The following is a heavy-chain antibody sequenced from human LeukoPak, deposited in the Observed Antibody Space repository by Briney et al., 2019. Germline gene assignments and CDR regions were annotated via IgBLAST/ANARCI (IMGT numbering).Heavy chain of an antibody. V-gene: IGHV4-38-2*02. CDR3: ARVGPSPPMYSSCWYFDS. CDR2: IYHSGST. CDR1: GYSISSGYY. J-gene: IGHJ4*02. Sequence: SETLSLTCTVSGYSISSGYYWGWIRQPPGKGLEWIGSIYHSGSTYYNPSLKSRVSISMDASKNHYSLSLSSVTAADTALYYCARVGPSPPMYSSCWYFDSWGQGTLVTVSS. D-gene: IGHD6-13*01.